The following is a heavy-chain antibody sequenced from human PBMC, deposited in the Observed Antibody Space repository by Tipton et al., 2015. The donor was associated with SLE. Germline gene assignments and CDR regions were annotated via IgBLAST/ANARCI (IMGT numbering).Heavy chain of an antibody. D-gene: IGHD3-16*01. CDR2: IYNSGNT. Sequence: TLSLTCTVSGGSISGNSWTWIRQPPGEGLEWIGHIYNSGNTDYNPSLESRLTISIDTSKNQFSLRLTSVTAADTAVYYCAREGAAGYYYMDVWGKGTTVTVSS. CDR3: AREGAAGYYYMDV. CDR1: GGSISGNS. J-gene: IGHJ6*03. V-gene: IGHV4-4*09.